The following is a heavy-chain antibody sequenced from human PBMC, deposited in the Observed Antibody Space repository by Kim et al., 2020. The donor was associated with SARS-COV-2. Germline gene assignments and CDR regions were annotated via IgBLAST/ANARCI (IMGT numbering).Heavy chain of an antibody. J-gene: IGHJ4*02. Sequence: SETLSLTCTVSGGSISSYYWSWIRQPPGKGLEWIGYIYYSGSTNYNPSLKSRVTISVDTSKNQFSLKLSSVTAADTAVYYCARVRGKGLFDYWGQGTLVTVSS. CDR3: ARVRGKGLFDY. CDR2: IYYSGST. V-gene: IGHV4-59*01. CDR1: GGSISSYY. D-gene: IGHD6-13*01.